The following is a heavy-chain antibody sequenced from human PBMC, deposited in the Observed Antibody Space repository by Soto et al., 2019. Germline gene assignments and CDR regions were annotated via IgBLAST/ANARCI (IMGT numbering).Heavy chain of an antibody. CDR1: GYSLTTLDVG. Sequence: QSTLKESGPTLVKHTQTITMTCSFSGYSLTTLDVGVGWSRQPPAKDLGWLALIYWDDDKRYNPSLKSRLAITWDTSKTQVVLSMSNFDLWDTAIDYCALNAEYYYSSHYRNWGQGTLVTVSS. CDR2: IYWDDDK. CDR3: ALNAEYYYSSHYRN. V-gene: IGHV2-5*02. J-gene: IGHJ4*02. D-gene: IGHD3-10*01.